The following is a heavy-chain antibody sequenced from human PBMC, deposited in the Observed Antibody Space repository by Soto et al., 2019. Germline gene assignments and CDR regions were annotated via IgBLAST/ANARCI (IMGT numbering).Heavy chain of an antibody. Sequence: QVQLQESGPGLVKPSETLSLTCTVSGASISSYYWGWIRQPPGKGLEWIGHMYHSGTTNYNSSLKSRLTISTDTSKNQFSVKLSTVTAADTAVYYCARRSGQDCSGGSCYLYFDSWGQGTLVTVSS. CDR3: ARRSGQDCSGGSCYLYFDS. J-gene: IGHJ4*02. V-gene: IGHV4-59*08. CDR2: MYHSGTT. D-gene: IGHD2-15*01. CDR1: GASISSYY.